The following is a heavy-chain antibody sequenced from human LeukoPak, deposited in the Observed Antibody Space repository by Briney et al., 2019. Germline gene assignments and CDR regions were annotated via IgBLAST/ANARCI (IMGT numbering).Heavy chain of an antibody. V-gene: IGHV4-31*03. CDR3: AGATGGYDVTFDP. Sequence: SQTLSLTCTVSGGSISSGGYYWSWIRQHPGRGLEWIGYIYYSGSTYYNPSLKSRVTISVDTSKNQFSLKLSSVTAADTAVYYCAGATGGYDVTFDPWGQETLVTVSS. J-gene: IGHJ5*02. CDR2: IYYSGST. D-gene: IGHD5-12*01. CDR1: GGSISSGGYY.